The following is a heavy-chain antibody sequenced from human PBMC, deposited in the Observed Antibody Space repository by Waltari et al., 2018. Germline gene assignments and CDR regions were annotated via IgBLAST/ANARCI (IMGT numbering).Heavy chain of an antibody. CDR3: SRENPTYAYGMDV. Sequence: EVQMVESGGDLVQPGRSLRLSCTGSGFTFGDFSVSWVRQAPGKGLECLGFIRSNAYYGTTEYAASVKGRFTISRDDFKSAAYLQMNSLKTEDTAVYFCSRENPTYAYGMDVWGQGTTVTVSS. D-gene: IGHD2-2*01. CDR2: IRSNAYYGTT. J-gene: IGHJ6*02. V-gene: IGHV3-49*04. CDR1: GFTFGDFS.